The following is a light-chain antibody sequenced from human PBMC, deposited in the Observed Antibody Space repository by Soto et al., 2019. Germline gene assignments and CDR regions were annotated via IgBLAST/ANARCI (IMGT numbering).Light chain of an antibody. CDR2: DAS. CDR3: QQRTNWPPGST. V-gene: IGKV3-11*01. J-gene: IGKJ3*01. CDR1: QSVSTY. Sequence: IVLTQSPATLSLSPGERATLSCRASQSVSTYLAWYQQKPGQAPRLLIYDASNRATGIPARLSGSGSGTDFTLTISRLEPEDFAVYYCQQRTNWPPGSTFGPGTKVDIK.